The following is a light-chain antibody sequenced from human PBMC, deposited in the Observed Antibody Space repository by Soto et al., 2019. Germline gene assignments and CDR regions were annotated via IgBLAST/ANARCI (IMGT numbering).Light chain of an antibody. Sequence: VLTQSPGTLSLSPGERATLSCRASQSVSSNYLAWYQQKPGQAPRLLIYGASSRATGIPDRFSGSGSGTDFTLTISRLEPDDFAVYYCQQYGSSPLITFGQGTRLEIK. J-gene: IGKJ5*01. CDR3: QQYGSSPLIT. CDR2: GAS. CDR1: QSVSSNY. V-gene: IGKV3-20*01.